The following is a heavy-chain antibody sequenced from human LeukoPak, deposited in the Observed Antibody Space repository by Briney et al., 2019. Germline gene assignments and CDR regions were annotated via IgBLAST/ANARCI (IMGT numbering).Heavy chain of an antibody. CDR2: ISGSGGST. J-gene: IGHJ3*02. D-gene: IGHD5-12*01. Sequence: GGSLRLSCAASGFTFSIYAMTWVRQAPGKGLEWVSAISGSGGSTYYADSVKGRFTISRDNSKNTLYLQMNSLRAEDTAVYYCAKGARGYSGYDCAFDIWGQGTMVTVSS. V-gene: IGHV3-23*01. CDR1: GFTFSIYA. CDR3: AKGARGYSGYDCAFDI.